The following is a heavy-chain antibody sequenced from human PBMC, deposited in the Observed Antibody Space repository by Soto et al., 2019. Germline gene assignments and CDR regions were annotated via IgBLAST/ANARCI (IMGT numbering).Heavy chain of an antibody. CDR1: GFTFSSYS. D-gene: IGHD3-16*01. V-gene: IGHV3-48*01. CDR3: ARADDGYFDY. Sequence: QTGGSLRLSCAASGFTFSSYSMNWVRQAPGKGLEWVSYISSSSSTIYYADSVKGRFTISRDNSKNTLYLQMNSLRAEDTAVYYCARADDGYFDYWGQGTLVTVSS. J-gene: IGHJ4*02. CDR2: ISSSSSTI.